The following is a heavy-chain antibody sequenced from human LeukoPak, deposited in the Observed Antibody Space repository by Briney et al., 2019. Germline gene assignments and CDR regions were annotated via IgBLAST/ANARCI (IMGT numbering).Heavy chain of an antibody. CDR1: GYTFTGYY. D-gene: IGHD3-9*01. V-gene: IGHV1-2*02. Sequence: ASVKVSCKASGYTFTGYYMHWVRQAPGQGLEWMGWINPNRGGTNYAQKFQGRVTMTRDTSISTAYMELSRLRSDDTAVYYCARDGQLDDILTGYYGNWFDPWGQGTLVTVSS. CDR2: INPNRGGT. J-gene: IGHJ5*02. CDR3: ARDGQLDDILTGYYGNWFDP.